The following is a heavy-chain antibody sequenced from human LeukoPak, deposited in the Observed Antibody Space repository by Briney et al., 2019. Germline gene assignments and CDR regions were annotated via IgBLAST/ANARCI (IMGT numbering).Heavy chain of an antibody. V-gene: IGHV3-21*01. CDR3: ARQTYYYDSSGYSYGMDV. CDR1: GFTFSSNY. J-gene: IGHJ6*02. Sequence: PGGSLRLSCAASGFTFSSNYMTWVRQAPGKGLEWVSSISSSSSYIYYADSVKGRFTISRDNAKNSLYLQMNSLRAEDTAVYYCARQTYYYDSSGYSYGMDVWGQGTTVTVSS. D-gene: IGHD3-22*01. CDR2: ISSSSSYI.